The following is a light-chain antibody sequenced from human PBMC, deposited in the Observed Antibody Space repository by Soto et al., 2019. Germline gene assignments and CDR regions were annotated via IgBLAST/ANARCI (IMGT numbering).Light chain of an antibody. CDR3: SSYTTTSTLYV. J-gene: IGLJ1*01. V-gene: IGLV2-14*01. CDR2: EVS. Sequence: QSVLTQPASVSGSPGQSITISCSGTSSDVGNYNYVSWYQQHPGTAPKLMIFEVSNRPLGVSNRFSGSKSGNTAYLTISGLQAEDEADYYCSSYTTTSTLYVFGAGTKLTVL. CDR1: SSDVGNYNY.